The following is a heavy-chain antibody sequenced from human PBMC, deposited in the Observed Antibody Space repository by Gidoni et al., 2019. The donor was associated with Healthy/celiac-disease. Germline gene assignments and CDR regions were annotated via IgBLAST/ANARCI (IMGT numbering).Heavy chain of an antibody. V-gene: IGHV3-64D*06. CDR3: VKLQLWWVEYFDY. CDR2: ISSNGGST. CDR1: GFTFSSYA. Sequence: EVQLVESGGGLVQPGGSLRLSCSASGFTFSSYAMHWVRQAPGKGLEYVSAISSNGGSTYYADSVKGRFTISRDNSKNTLYLQMSSLRAEDTAVYYCVKLQLWWVEYFDYWGQGTLVTVSS. D-gene: IGHD5-18*01. J-gene: IGHJ4*02.